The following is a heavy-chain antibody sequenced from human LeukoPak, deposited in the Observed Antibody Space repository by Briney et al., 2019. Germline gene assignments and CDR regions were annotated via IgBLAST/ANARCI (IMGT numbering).Heavy chain of an antibody. J-gene: IGHJ2*01. CDR2: ISSSGTYI. D-gene: IGHD1-14*01. CDR1: GFTFSRYS. CDR3: ARVSESEWNFDL. Sequence: GGSLRLSCVASGFTFSRYSMNWVRQAPGKGLEWVSSISSSGTYIYYADSMKGRFTLSRDNAKYSLYLQMNSLRAEDTAVYYCARVSESEWNFDLWGRGTLVTVSS. V-gene: IGHV3-21*01.